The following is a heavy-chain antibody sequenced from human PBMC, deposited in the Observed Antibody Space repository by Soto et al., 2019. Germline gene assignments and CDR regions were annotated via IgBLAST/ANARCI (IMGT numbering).Heavy chain of an antibody. CDR3: SRHGGSGWYAARWFDL. CDR2: IYYSGSS. CDR1: GGSINSGSYY. D-gene: IGHD6-19*01. J-gene: IGHJ5*02. Sequence: QLHLQESGPGLVKPSETLSLTCTVSGGSINSGSYYWGWIRQPPGKGLEWIGSIYYSGSSLNNPSHRGRVTSSVDMSKNQFSLNLASVTAVNTAVYFSSRHGGSGWYAARWFDLWGQGTLVTVTS. V-gene: IGHV4-39*01.